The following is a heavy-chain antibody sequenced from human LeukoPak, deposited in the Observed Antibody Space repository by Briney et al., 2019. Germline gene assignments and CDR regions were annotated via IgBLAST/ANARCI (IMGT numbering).Heavy chain of an antibody. CDR3: ARMTTSVTTYDAFDI. J-gene: IGHJ3*02. CDR1: GGSFSGYY. V-gene: IGHV4-34*01. CDR2: ISQSGST. Sequence: PSETLSLTCAVYGGSFSGYYWSWIRQPPGKGLEWIGEISQSGSTNYNPSLKSRVTISVDTSKNQSSLRLSSVTAADTAVYSCARMTTSVTTYDAFDIWGQGTMVSVSS. D-gene: IGHD4-17*01.